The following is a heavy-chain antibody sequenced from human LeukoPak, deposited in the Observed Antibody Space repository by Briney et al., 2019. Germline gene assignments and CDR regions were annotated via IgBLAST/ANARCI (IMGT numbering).Heavy chain of an antibody. Sequence: GGSLRLSCTASGFTFGDYAMSWFRQAPGKGVGWGGFIRSKGYGGATEYAASAKGRFTISRDDSKSIAYLQMNSLKTEDTAVYYCTRESLRYFDWLPAPERGMDVWGQGTTVTVSS. J-gene: IGHJ6*02. CDR3: TRESLRYFDWLPAPERGMDV. CDR1: GFTFGDYA. V-gene: IGHV3-49*03. D-gene: IGHD3-9*01. CDR2: IRSKGYGGAT.